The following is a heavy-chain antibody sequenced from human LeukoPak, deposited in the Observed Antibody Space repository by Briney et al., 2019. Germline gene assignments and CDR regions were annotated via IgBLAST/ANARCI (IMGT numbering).Heavy chain of an antibody. CDR3: ARGRDSSSTFDY. J-gene: IGHJ4*02. Sequence: SETLSLTCSVSGGSISDNYWTWIRQPAGKGLEWIGRMFISGSSNYNPSLNSRVTMSLDTSNNQFSLRLSSVTAADTAVYYCARGRDSSSTFDYWGQGILVTVSS. V-gene: IGHV4-4*07. D-gene: IGHD6-6*01. CDR1: GGSISDNY. CDR2: MFISGSS.